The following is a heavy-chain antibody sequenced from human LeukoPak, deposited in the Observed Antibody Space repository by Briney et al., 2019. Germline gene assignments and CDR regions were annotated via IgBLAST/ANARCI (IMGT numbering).Heavy chain of an antibody. CDR1: GFTFSTHG. V-gene: IGHV3-33*01. D-gene: IGHD4-17*01. Sequence: GGSLRLSCAASGFTFSTHGVHWVRQAPGKGLEWVAVIWHDGSSKYYADSVKGRFLLSRDNSLNTVYLQMNSLRAEDTAVYYCARDSDYGDGFDYWGQGTLVTVSS. CDR3: ARDSDYGDGFDY. CDR2: IWHDGSSK. J-gene: IGHJ4*02.